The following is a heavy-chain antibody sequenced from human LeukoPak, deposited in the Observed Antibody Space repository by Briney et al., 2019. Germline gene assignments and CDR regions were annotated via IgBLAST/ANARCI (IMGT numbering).Heavy chain of an antibody. Sequence: GGSLRLSCAASGFSLSNSAMSWVRQAPGRGLEWVSLIIASSGSTFYADSVKGRFTISRDNSKNTLYLQMNSLRAEDTAVYYCARREAEESGPIDYWGQGTLVTVSS. CDR2: IIASSGST. CDR1: GFSLSNSA. J-gene: IGHJ4*02. CDR3: ARREAEESGPIDY. V-gene: IGHV3-23*01. D-gene: IGHD3-3*01.